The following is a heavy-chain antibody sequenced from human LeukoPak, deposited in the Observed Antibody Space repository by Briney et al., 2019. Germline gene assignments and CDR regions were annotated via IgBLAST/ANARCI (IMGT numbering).Heavy chain of an antibody. J-gene: IGHJ2*01. CDR1: GGSFNTFV. Sequence: ASVKVSCTASGGSFNTFVVSWVRQAPGQGLEWMGRIIPALPLTNYAQKFQGRLTITADKSTNTAYMKLNSLRSEDTAIYYCARGGDYGDYRNWHLDLWGRGTLVLVSS. CDR3: ARGGDYGDYRNWHLDL. CDR2: IIPALPLT. D-gene: IGHD4-17*01. V-gene: IGHV1-69*04.